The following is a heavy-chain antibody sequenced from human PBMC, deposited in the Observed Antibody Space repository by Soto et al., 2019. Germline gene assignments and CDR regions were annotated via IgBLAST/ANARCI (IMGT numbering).Heavy chain of an antibody. CDR1: GGTFSSYA. V-gene: IGHV1-69*12. J-gene: IGHJ4*02. D-gene: IGHD1-7*01. CDR3: ARVERRTTYVDY. Sequence: QVQLVQSGAEVKKPGSSVKVSCKASGGTFSSYAISWVRQAPGQGLEWMGGIIPIFGTANYAQKFQGRVTIPAHEPTSTAYMELSSLRSEDRAVYYRARVERRTTYVDYLGQGTLVTVSS. CDR2: IIPIFGTA.